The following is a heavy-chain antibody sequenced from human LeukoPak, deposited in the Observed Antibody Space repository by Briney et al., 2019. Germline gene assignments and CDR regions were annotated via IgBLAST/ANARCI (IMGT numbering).Heavy chain of an antibody. V-gene: IGHV3-23*01. CDR1: GFTFSNYA. D-gene: IGHD2-2*02. CDR3: AKYDRTVVPAAIPDF. CDR2: ISGSGDST. Sequence: GGSLRLSCAASGFTFSNYAMNWVRQTPGKGLGWVSAISGSGDSTYYADSVKGRFTISRDNSKNTLYLQMNSLRAEDSAVFYCAKYDRTVVPAAIPDFWGQGTLVTVSS. J-gene: IGHJ4*02.